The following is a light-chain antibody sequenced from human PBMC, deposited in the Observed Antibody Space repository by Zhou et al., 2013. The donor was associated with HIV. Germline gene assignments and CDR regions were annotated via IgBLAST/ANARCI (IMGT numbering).Light chain of an antibody. CDR2: DES. CDR3: LQHQNYPYT. Sequence: DIQMTQSPSILSASPGDRVTITCRASQSISSWLAWYQQKPGKAPKLLIYDESTLHSGVPSRFSGRGSGTDFTLTISSLQPEDFATYYCLQHQNYPYTFGQGTKLEIK. V-gene: IGKV1-5*01. CDR1: QSISSW. J-gene: IGKJ2*01.